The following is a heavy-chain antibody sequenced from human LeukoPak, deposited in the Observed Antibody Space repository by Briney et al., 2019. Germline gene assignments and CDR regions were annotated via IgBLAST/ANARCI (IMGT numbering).Heavy chain of an antibody. J-gene: IGHJ2*01. CDR3: ARYMAVADIFDL. CDR1: GGSIRNYY. V-gene: IGHV4-59*01. D-gene: IGHD6-19*01. Sequence: SETLSLTCSVSGGSIRNYYWSWIRQPPGKGLEWIGFIFHSGNSNYNPSLKSRVTISIDTSKNQFSLKLSSVTAADTAVYYCARYMAVADIFDLWGRGTLVTVSS. CDR2: IFHSGNS.